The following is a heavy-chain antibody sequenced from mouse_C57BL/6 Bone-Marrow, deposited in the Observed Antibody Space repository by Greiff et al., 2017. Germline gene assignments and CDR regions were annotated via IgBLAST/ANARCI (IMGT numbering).Heavy chain of an antibody. J-gene: IGHJ1*03. CDR3: AGGWYFDV. V-gene: IGHV1-81*01. CDR1: GYTFTSYG. Sequence: QVQLKESGAELARPGASVTLSCKASGYTFTSYGISWVKQRTGQGLEWIGEIYPRSGNTYYNEKFKGKATLTADKSSRTAYMELRSLTSEDSAVYFCAGGWYFDVWGTGTTVTVSS. CDR2: IYPRSGNT.